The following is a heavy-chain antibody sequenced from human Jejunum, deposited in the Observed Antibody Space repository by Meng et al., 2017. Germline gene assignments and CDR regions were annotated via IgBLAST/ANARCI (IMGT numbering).Heavy chain of an antibody. J-gene: IGHJ5*01. CDR1: GYTFSSYV. Sequence: QRQHVQSGAEVKKPGASVKVSCKASGYTFSSYVIHWVRQAPGERPEWMAWINAADGSTKYSQKFQDRVTISRDTSANIAHMELNSLRSEDTGVYYCARAASSSTWYDSWGQGTLVTVSS. D-gene: IGHD2-15*01. CDR2: INAADGST. V-gene: IGHV1-3*01. CDR3: ARAASSSTWYDS.